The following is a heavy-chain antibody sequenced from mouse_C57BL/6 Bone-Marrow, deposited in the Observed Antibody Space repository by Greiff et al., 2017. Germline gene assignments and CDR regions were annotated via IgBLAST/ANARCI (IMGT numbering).Heavy chain of an antibody. CDR3: AREGYYYGSSSFAY. Sequence: QVQLQQPGAELVMPGASVKLSCKASGYTFTSYWMHWVKQRPGQGLEWIGEIDPSDSYTNYNQKFKGKSTLTVDKSSSTAYMQLSSLTSEDSAVYYCAREGYYYGSSSFAYWGQGTLVTVS. CDR2: IDPSDSYT. V-gene: IGHV1-69*01. CDR1: GYTFTSYW. D-gene: IGHD1-1*01. J-gene: IGHJ3*01.